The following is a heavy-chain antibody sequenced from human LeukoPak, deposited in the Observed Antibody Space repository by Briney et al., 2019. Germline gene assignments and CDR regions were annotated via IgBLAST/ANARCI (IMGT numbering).Heavy chain of an antibody. D-gene: IGHD5/OR15-5a*01. Sequence: SETLSLTCTVSGGSISSSSYYWGWIRQPLGKGLEWIGSIVYSGSTYYNHFNSSLKSRVTISIVTSKNQFSLRLTSVTAADTAVYFCATLVSTRYYFDYWGQGTLVTVSS. V-gene: IGHV4-39*01. J-gene: IGHJ4*02. CDR1: GGSISSSSYY. CDR3: ATLVSTRYYFDY. CDR2: IVYSGST.